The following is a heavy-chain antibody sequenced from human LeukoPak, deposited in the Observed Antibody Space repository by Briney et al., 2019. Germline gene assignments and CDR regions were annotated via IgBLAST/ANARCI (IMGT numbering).Heavy chain of an antibody. CDR3: AKSEFGGVIVQYFDY. CDR2: IRHDGSDK. CDR1: GFTFSSFN. J-gene: IGHJ4*02. Sequence: PGGSLRLSCGTSGFTFSSFNIHWVRQAPGKGLEWVAFIRHDGSDKYYADSVKGRFTISRDNSKNTLYLQMNSLRAEDTAVYYCAKSEFGGVIVQYFDYWGQGTLVTVSS. V-gene: IGHV3-30*02. D-gene: IGHD3-16*02.